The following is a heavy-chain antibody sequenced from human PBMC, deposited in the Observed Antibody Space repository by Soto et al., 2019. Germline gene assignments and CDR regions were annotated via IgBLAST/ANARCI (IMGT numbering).Heavy chain of an antibody. CDR3: ARGKMLRFYYYGMDA. CDR1: GYTFTGYY. V-gene: IGHV1-2*04. J-gene: IGHJ6*02. Sequence: ASVKVSCKASGYTFTGYYMHWVRQAPGQGLEWMGWINPNSGGTNYAQKFQGWVTMTRDTSISTAYMELSRLRSDDTAVYYCARGKMLRFYYYGMDAWGQGTTVTVSS. CDR2: INPNSGGT. D-gene: IGHD4-17*01.